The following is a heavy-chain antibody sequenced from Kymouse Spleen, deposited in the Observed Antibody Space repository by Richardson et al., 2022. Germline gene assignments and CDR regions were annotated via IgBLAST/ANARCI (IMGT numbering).Heavy chain of an antibody. J-gene: IGHJ5*02. D-gene: IGHD1-7*01. CDR2: ISSSSSYI. CDR1: GFTFSSYS. Sequence: EVQLVESGGGLVKPGGSLRLSCAASGFTFSSYSMNWVRQAPGKGLEWVSSISSSSSYIYYADSVKGRFTISRDNAKNSLYLQMNSLRAEDTAVYYCARDTGITGTYNWFDPWGQGTLVTVSS. CDR3: ARDTGITGTYNWFDP. V-gene: IGHV3-21*03.